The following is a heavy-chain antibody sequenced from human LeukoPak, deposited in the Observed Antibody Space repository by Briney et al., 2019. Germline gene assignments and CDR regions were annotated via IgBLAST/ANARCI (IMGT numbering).Heavy chain of an antibody. Sequence: PGGSLRLSCAASGFTFSSYSMNWVRQAPGKGLEWVSSISSSSSYIYYADSVKGRFTISRDNAKNSLYLQMNSLRAEDTAVYYCARVGSRGLNGYNHGWYWGQGTLVTVSS. D-gene: IGHD5-24*01. CDR2: ISSSSSYI. CDR1: GFTFSSYS. CDR3: ARVGSRGLNGYNHGWY. J-gene: IGHJ4*02. V-gene: IGHV3-21*01.